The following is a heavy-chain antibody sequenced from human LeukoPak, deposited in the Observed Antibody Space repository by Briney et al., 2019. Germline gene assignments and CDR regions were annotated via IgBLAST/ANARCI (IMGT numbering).Heavy chain of an antibody. D-gene: IGHD6-19*01. J-gene: IGHJ4*02. Sequence: GGSLRLSCAASGFIFSSYWMSWVRQAPGKGLEWVANIKQDGSEKYYVDSVKGRFTMSRDNAKNSLYLQMNRLRAEDTAVYYCARVVGWGLVDYWGQGTLVTVSS. CDR3: ARVVGWGLVDY. V-gene: IGHV3-7*01. CDR1: GFIFSSYW. CDR2: IKQDGSEK.